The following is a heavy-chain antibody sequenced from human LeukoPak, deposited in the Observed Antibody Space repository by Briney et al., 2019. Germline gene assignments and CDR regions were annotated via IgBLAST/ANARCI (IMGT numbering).Heavy chain of an antibody. CDR1: GFTVSSNY. CDR2: VRYDGSQK. D-gene: IGHD1-26*01. J-gene: IGHJ4*02. CDR3: AKGGARLHSYYFDY. V-gene: IGHV3-30*02. Sequence: PGGSLRLSCAASGFTVSSNYMSWVRQAPGKGLDWVAFVRYDGSQKYYADSVKGRFTLSRDNSKNTLYLQMNSLRAEDTAVFYCAKGGARLHSYYFDYWGQGTLVTVSS.